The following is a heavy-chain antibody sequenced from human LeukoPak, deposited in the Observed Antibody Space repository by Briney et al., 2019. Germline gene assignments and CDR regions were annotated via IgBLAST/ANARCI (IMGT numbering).Heavy chain of an antibody. CDR2: IYYSGST. J-gene: IGHJ4*02. Sequence: SETLSLTCAVYGGSFSGYYWSWIRRPPGKGLEWIGYIYYSGSTYYNPSLKSRVTISVDTSKNQFSLKLSSVTAADTAVYYCARAEYQLLFDYWGQGTLVTVSS. V-gene: IGHV4-30-4*01. CDR3: ARAEYQLLFDY. CDR1: GGSFSGYY. D-gene: IGHD2-2*01.